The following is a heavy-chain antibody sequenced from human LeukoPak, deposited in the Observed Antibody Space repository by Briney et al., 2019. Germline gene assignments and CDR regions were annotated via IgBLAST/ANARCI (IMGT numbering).Heavy chain of an antibody. D-gene: IGHD1-26*01. CDR1: GFTVTGNY. J-gene: IGHJ3*02. Sequence: GGSLRLSCAASGFTVTGNYMSWVRQAPGKGLEWVSVIYSDGSTYYADSVKGRFTISRDNSKNTLYFQMNSLRAEDTAVYYCAGDLGWDDVFDIWGQGTMVTVSS. CDR3: AGDLGWDDVFDI. V-gene: IGHV3-66*01. CDR2: IYSDGST.